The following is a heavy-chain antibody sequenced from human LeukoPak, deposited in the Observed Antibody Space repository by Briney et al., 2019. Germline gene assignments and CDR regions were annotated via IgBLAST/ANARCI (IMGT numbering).Heavy chain of an antibody. Sequence: PGGSLRLSCAASGFTFSSYSMNWVRQAPGKGLEWVSSISSSSSSYIYYADSVKGRFTISRDNAKNSLYLQMNSLRAEDTAVYYCARVKHHQLLYLFGPPDVWGKGTTVTVSS. V-gene: IGHV3-21*01. CDR1: GFTFSSYS. CDR2: ISSSSSSYI. J-gene: IGHJ6*04. D-gene: IGHD2-2*02. CDR3: ARVKHHQLLYLFGPPDV.